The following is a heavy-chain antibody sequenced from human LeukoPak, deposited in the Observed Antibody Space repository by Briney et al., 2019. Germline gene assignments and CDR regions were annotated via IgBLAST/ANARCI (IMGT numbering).Heavy chain of an antibody. CDR1: GGSISSYY. Sequence: SETLSLTCTVSGGSISSYYWSWIRQPPGKGLEWIGEINHSGSTNYNPSLKSRITISVDTSKNQFSLKLTSVTAADTAVYYCAGRRFGELFSSWGQGTLVTVSS. D-gene: IGHD3-10*01. CDR3: AGRRFGELFSS. J-gene: IGHJ5*02. CDR2: INHSGST. V-gene: IGHV4-34*01.